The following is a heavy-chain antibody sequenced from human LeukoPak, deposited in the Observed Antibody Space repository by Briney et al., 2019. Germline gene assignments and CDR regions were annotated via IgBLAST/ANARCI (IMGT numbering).Heavy chain of an antibody. Sequence: GASVKVSCTASGYTFTSYGISWVRQAPGQGLEWMGWISAYNGKTNHSQKLQGRVTITTDKSTTTVYLELSSLRTDDTAGDYCAKDSGSYYWATDYWGQGTLVTVSS. CDR1: GYTFTSYG. CDR2: ISAYNGKT. D-gene: IGHD1-26*01. J-gene: IGHJ4*02. V-gene: IGHV1-18*01. CDR3: AKDSGSYYWATDY.